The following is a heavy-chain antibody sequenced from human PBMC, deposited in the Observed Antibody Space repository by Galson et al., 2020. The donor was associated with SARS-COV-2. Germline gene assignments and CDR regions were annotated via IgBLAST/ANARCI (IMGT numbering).Heavy chain of an antibody. CDR1: GFTLGDYA. D-gene: IGHD6-13*01. CDR2: IRSKAYGGTT. J-gene: IGHJ5*02. Sequence: GESLKISCTASGFTLGDYAMSWFRQAPGKGLEWVGFIRSKAYGGTTEYAASVKGRFTISRDDSKSIAYLQMNSLKTEDTAVYYCTRGPGEIAPTWGQGTLVTVSS. V-gene: IGHV3-49*03. CDR3: TRGPGEIAPT.